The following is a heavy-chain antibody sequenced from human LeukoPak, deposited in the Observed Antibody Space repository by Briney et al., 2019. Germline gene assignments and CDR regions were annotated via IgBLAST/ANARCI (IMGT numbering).Heavy chain of an antibody. CDR3: AREYYDSSGYPIDY. D-gene: IGHD3-22*01. J-gene: IGHJ4*02. V-gene: IGHV1-18*01. CDR2: ISAYNGNT. Sequence: ASVKVSCKASGYTFTSYGISWVRQAPGQGLEWMGWISAYNGNTNYAQKLQGRVTMTTDTSTSTAYMELRSLRSDDTAVYCCAREYYDSSGYPIDYWGQGTLVTVSS. CDR1: GYTFTSYG.